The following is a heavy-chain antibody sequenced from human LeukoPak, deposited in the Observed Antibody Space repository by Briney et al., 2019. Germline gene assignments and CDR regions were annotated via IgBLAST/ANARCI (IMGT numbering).Heavy chain of an antibody. CDR1: GGSISSSNW. Sequence: PSETLSLTCAVSGGSISSSNWWSWVRQPPGKGLEWIREIYHSGSTNYNPSLKSRVTISVDKSKNQFSLKLSSVTAADTAVYYCARDFGSGSLWRAYYYGMDVWGQGTTVTVSS. V-gene: IGHV4-4*02. CDR2: IYHSGST. J-gene: IGHJ6*02. D-gene: IGHD3-10*01. CDR3: ARDFGSGSLWRAYYYGMDV.